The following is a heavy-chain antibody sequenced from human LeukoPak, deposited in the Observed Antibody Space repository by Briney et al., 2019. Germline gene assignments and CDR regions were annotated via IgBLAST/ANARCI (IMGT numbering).Heavy chain of an antibody. D-gene: IGHD3-22*01. Sequence: PGGSLRLSCAASGFTFGNYAMHWVRQVPGKGLEWVSGIGRNSDYIAYVDSVKGRFTISRDRSKNTVYLQMNSLRVEDTAVYYCARDPPGSGFSLDYWGQGTPVTVSS. CDR2: IGRNSDYI. CDR1: GFTFGNYA. J-gene: IGHJ4*02. V-gene: IGHV3-9*01. CDR3: ARDPPGSGFSLDY.